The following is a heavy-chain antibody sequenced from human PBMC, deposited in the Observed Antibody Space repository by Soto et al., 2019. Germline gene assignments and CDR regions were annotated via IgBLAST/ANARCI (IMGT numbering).Heavy chain of an antibody. CDR3: ARDGYSSSWYEPDAFDI. Sequence: ASVKVSCKASGYTFTSYYMHWVRQAPGQGLEWMGIINPSGGSTSYAQKFQGRVTMTRDTSTSTVYMELSSLRSEDTAVDYCARDGYSSSWYEPDAFDIWGQGTMVTGSS. V-gene: IGHV1-46*01. J-gene: IGHJ3*02. D-gene: IGHD6-13*01. CDR2: INPSGGST. CDR1: GYTFTSYY.